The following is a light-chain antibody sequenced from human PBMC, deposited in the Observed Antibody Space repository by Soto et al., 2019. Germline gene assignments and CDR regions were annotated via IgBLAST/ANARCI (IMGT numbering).Light chain of an antibody. CDR1: SSDVGGYNY. CDR2: EVS. V-gene: IGLV2-14*01. Sequence: QSALTQPASVSGSPGQSITISCTGTSSDVGGYNYVSWYQQHPGKAPKLMIYEVSNRPSGVSNRFSGSKSGNTASLTISGLQDEDEADYYCSSYTSSSTGNWVFGGGTKLTVL. CDR3: SSYTSSSTGNWV. J-gene: IGLJ3*02.